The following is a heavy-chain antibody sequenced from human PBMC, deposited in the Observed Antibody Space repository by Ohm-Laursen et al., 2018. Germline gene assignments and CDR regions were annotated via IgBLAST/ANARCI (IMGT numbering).Heavy chain of an antibody. D-gene: IGHD3-22*01. Sequence: GTLSLTCPVSGYSISSAYYWGWIRQAPGQGLEWIGSIYHPGSTYYNPSLKSRVSISVDTSKNQFSLKLSFVTAADTAVYYCARDWSDHYYDSSGYPDWYFDLWGRGTLVTVSS. V-gene: IGHV4-38-2*02. J-gene: IGHJ2*01. CDR1: GYSISSAYY. CDR3: ARDWSDHYYDSSGYPDWYFDL. CDR2: IYHPGST.